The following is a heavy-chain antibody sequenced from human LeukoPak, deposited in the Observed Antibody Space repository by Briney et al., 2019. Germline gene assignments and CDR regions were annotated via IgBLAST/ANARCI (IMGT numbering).Heavy chain of an antibody. V-gene: IGHV1-8*02. D-gene: IGHD2-2*01. CDR3: ARHIGTTACSSTSCNAFDI. CDR2: MNPNSGNT. CDR1: GGTFSSYA. Sequence: ASVKVSCKASGGTFSSYAINWVRQATGQGLEWMGWMNPNSGNTGYAQKFQGRVTMTRNTSISTAYMELSSLRSEDTAVYYCARHIGTTACSSTSCNAFDIWGQGTMVTVSS. J-gene: IGHJ3*02.